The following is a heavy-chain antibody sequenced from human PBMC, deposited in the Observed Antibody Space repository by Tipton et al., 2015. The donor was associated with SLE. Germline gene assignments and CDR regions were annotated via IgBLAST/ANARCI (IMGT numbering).Heavy chain of an antibody. CDR2: IYYSGST. Sequence: TLSLTCTVSGDTIDGNTYFWGWIRQPPGKGLEWIGSIYYSGSTYYNPALKSRVTISVDTSKKQFSLKLSSAIAADTAVYYCARESLNWGPDYWGQGTLVTVSS. V-gene: IGHV4-39*07. CDR1: GDTIDGNTYF. CDR3: ARESLNWGPDY. J-gene: IGHJ4*02. D-gene: IGHD7-27*01.